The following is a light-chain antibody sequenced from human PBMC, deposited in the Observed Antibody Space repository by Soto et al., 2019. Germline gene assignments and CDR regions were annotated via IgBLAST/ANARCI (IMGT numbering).Light chain of an antibody. Sequence: EIVLTQSPATLSLSPGERATLSCRASQSVSSYLAWYQQKPGQAPRLLIYDASNRATGIPDRFGGSGSGTDFTLTISRLEPEDFAVYYCQYYGTSVTFGGGTKVDIK. CDR1: QSVSSY. J-gene: IGKJ4*01. CDR2: DAS. V-gene: IGKV3-11*01. CDR3: QYYGTSVT.